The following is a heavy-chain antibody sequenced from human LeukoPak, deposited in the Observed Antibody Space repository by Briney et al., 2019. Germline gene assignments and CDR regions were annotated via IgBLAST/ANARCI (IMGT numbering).Heavy chain of an antibody. Sequence: GGCLRLSCAASGFTLSSYVTHWARPAPGQGRGWVANIKQVVSETNYVDSVKGRFTIPRDNAKKSVDLQMNSLRVEDTAVYDCARVAAAGTGIFVNFYYSMDIWGEGTTVTISS. J-gene: IGHJ6*03. D-gene: IGHD6-13*01. CDR2: IKQVVSET. CDR1: GFTLSSYV. CDR3: ARVAAAGTGIFVNFYYSMDI. V-gene: IGHV3-7*01.